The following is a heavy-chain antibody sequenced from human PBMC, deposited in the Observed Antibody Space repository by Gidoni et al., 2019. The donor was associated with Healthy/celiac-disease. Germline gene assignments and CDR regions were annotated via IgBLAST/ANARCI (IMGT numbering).Heavy chain of an antibody. CDR1: GYTFTGHY. CDR2: INPNSGGT. J-gene: IGHJ6*02. Sequence: QAQLVQSGAEVKKPGASVKVSCKASGYTFTGHYLHWVRPAPGQGLEWMGWINPNSGGTNDAQKFQGWVTMTRDTSISTAYMELSRLRSDDTAVYYCARESLAAGECGMDVWGQGTTVTVSS. CDR3: ARESLAAGECGMDV. V-gene: IGHV1-2*04. D-gene: IGHD6-13*01.